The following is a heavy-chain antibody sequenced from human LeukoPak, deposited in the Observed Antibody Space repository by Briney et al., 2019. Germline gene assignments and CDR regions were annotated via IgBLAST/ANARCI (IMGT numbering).Heavy chain of an antibody. D-gene: IGHD2-2*01. CDR1: GFTFSSYS. V-gene: IGHV3-21*01. J-gene: IGHJ6*02. CDR3: ARVNDSEEYPRHMDV. CDR2: ISSSSSYI. Sequence: PGRSLRLSCAASGFTFSSYSMNWVRQAPGKGLEWVSSISSSSSYIYYADSVKGRFTISRDNAKNSLYLQMNSLRAEDTAVYYCARVNDSEEYPRHMDVWGQGTTVTVSS.